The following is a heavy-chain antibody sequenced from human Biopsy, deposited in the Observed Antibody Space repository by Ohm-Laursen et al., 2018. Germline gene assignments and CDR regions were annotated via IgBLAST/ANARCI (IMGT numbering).Heavy chain of an antibody. CDR3: ARRLVYRVFDS. D-gene: IGHD5/OR15-5a*01. J-gene: IGHJ4*02. V-gene: IGHV4-59*08. Sequence: GTLSLTCSVSGGSIISYYWTWIRQPPGKGLEWIGHVYNGGITNYNPSLKSRVTISKDTSKNQFSLKLISVTAADTALYYCARRLVYRVFDSWAKGTLVTVSS. CDR1: GGSIISYY. CDR2: VYNGGIT.